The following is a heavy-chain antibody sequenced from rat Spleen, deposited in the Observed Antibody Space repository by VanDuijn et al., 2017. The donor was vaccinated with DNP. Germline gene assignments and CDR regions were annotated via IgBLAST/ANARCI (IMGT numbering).Heavy chain of an antibody. J-gene: IGHJ2*01. V-gene: IGHV5-27*01. CDR3: STRNSGYGGYFDY. CDR2: ISTSGGST. CDR1: GFTFSNYD. D-gene: IGHD4-3*01. Sequence: EVQLVESGGGLVQPGRSLKLSCAASGFTFSNYDMAWVRQAPTKGLEWVASISTSGGSTYYRDSVKGRFTVSRDNAKSTLYLQMDSLRSEDMATYYCSTRNSGYGGYFDYWGQGVMVTVSS.